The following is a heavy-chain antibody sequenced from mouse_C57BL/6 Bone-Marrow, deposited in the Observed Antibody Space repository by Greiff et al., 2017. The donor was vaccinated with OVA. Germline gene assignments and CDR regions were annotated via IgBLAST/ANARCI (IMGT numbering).Heavy chain of an antibody. D-gene: IGHD2-1*01. CDR3: ARGGIYYGIAFDY. J-gene: IGHJ2*01. V-gene: IGHV1-69*01. CDR2: IDPSDSYT. Sequence: QVQLQQPGAELVMPGASVKLSCKASGYTFTSYWMHWVKQRPGQGLEWIGEIDPSDSYTNYNQKFKGKSTLTGDKSSSTAYMQLSSLTSEDSAVYYCARGGIYYGIAFDYWGQGTTLTVSS. CDR1: GYTFTSYW.